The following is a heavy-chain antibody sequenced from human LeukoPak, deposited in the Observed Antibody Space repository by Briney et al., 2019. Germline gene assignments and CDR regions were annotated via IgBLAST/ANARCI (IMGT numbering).Heavy chain of an antibody. CDR1: GFTFSAYF. D-gene: IGHD2-21*01. Sequence: GRSLRLSCAASGFTFSAYFMHWVRQAPDKGREWVADIASDGTHTFYAESVKGRFTISRDNSKNTLYLQMNSLRAEDTAVYFCARERQDTVLHSGAFDIWGQGTMVTVSS. J-gene: IGHJ3*02. CDR2: IASDGTHT. CDR3: ARERQDTVLHSGAFDI. V-gene: IGHV3-30-3*01.